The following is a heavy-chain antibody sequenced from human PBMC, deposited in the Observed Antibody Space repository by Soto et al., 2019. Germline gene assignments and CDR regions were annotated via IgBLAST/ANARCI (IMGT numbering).Heavy chain of an antibody. J-gene: IGHJ4*02. CDR1: GYTFTSYA. Sequence: QVQLVQSGAEVKRPGASVKVSCKASGYTFTSYAMHWVRQAPGQRPEWMGWINAGNGNTKYSQNFQDSVTFTRDTSASTIYMDLSSLRSEDTALYYCARGNTEPADYWGQGTLVTVSS. V-gene: IGHV1-3*01. CDR2: INAGNGNT. CDR3: ARGNTEPADY.